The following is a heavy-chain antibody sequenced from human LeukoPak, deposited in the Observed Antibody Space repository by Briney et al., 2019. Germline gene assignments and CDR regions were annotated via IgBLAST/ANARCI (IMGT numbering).Heavy chain of an antibody. J-gene: IGHJ4*02. CDR1: GFTFSSYA. CDR3: AKGVVPATINY. V-gene: IGHV3-23*01. D-gene: IGHD2-2*01. CDR2: TSGSGGST. Sequence: GGSLRLSCAASGFTFSSYAMSWVRQAPGKGLEWVSATSGSGGSTYYADSVKGRFTISRDNSKNTLYLQMNSLRAEDTAVYYCAKGVVPATINYWGQGTLVTVSS.